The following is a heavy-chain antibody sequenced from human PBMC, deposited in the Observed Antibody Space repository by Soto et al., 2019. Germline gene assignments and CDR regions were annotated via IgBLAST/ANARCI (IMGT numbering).Heavy chain of an antibody. CDR2: ISGSGGST. CDR1: GFTFSSYA. D-gene: IGHD2-2*01. V-gene: IGHV3-23*01. J-gene: IGHJ4*01. CDR3: TTDSYSSITIVRFDY. Sequence: HPGGSLRLSCAASGFTFSSYAMSWVRQAPGKGLEWVSAISGSGGSTYYADSVKGRFTISRDNSKNTLYLQMNSLRAEDTAVYYCTTDSYSSITIVRFDYWGHGTLVTVSS.